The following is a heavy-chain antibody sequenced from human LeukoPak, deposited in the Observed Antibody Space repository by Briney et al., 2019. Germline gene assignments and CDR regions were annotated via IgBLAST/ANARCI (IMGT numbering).Heavy chain of an antibody. Sequence: SETLSLTCTVSGGSISSGGHYWGWIRQQPGKGLEWIGYIYYRGTTYYNPSLKSRVSISLDTSKNQVSLKLTSVTAADTAVYYCARGADYGGNSVPFDYWGQGTLVTVSS. V-gene: IGHV4-31*03. CDR3: ARGADYGGNSVPFDY. D-gene: IGHD4-23*01. CDR1: GGSISSGGHY. J-gene: IGHJ4*02. CDR2: IYYRGTT.